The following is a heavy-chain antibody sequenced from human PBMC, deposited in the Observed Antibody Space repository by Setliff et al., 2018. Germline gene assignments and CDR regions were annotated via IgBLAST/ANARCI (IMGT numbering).Heavy chain of an antibody. CDR3: ARTMITFGGVIVHAFDI. CDR1: GYTFTSYG. CDR2: MNPNSGNT. D-gene: IGHD3-16*02. Sequence: ASVKVSCKASGYTFTSYGFSWVRQAPGQGLEWMGWMNPNSGNTGYAQKFQGRVTMTRNTSISTAYMELSSLRSEDTAVYYCARTMITFGGVIVHAFDIWGQGTMVTVSS. J-gene: IGHJ3*02. V-gene: IGHV1-8*01.